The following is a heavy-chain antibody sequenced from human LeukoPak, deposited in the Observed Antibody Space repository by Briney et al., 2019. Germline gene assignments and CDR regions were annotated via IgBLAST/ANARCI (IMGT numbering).Heavy chain of an antibody. CDR3: ASEAYDILTGFPNGMDV. V-gene: IGHV3-33*01. CDR1: GFTFSSYG. CDR2: IWYDGSNK. J-gene: IGHJ6*02. D-gene: IGHD3-9*01. Sequence: TGGSLRLSCAASGFTFSSYGMHWVRQAPGKGLEWVAVIWYDGSNKYYADSVKGRFTTSRDNSKNTLYLQMNSLRAEDTAVYYCASEAYDILTGFPNGMDVWGQGTTVTVSS.